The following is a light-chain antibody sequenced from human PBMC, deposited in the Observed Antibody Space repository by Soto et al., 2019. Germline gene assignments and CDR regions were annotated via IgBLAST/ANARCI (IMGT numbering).Light chain of an antibody. CDR1: QSIGNW. V-gene: IGKV1-5*03. CDR2: KAT. Sequence: DIQMTQTPSTLSASVGDRVIITCRASQSIGNWLAWYQQKPGKAPNLLIYKATSLESGVPSRFSGSGSGTEFNLTISSLQPDDFATYYCQQYNSTFGGGTKVEIK. J-gene: IGKJ4*01. CDR3: QQYNST.